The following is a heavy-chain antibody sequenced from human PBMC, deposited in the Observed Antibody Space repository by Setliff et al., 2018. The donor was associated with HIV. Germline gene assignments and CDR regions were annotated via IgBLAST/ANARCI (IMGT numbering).Heavy chain of an antibody. D-gene: IGHD2-2*01. CDR3: ARMPNYDHYYYMDV. V-gene: IGHV1-18*01. CDR1: GYTFTSYG. CDR2: ISAYNGNT. J-gene: IGHJ6*03. Sequence: ASVKVSCKASGYTFTSYGISWVRQAPGQGLEWMGWISAYNGNTNYAQKLQGRVTMTTDTSTSTAYMELRSLRSDDTAVYYCARMPNYDHYYYMDVWGKGTTVTVSS.